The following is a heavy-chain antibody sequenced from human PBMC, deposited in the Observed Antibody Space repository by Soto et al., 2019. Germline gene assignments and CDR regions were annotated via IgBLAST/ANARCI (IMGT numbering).Heavy chain of an antibody. CDR3: AIQVGATTRHYYYGMDV. J-gene: IGHJ6*02. CDR1: GFIFSSYA. Sequence: EVQLLESGGGLVQPGGSLRLSCAASGFIFSSYAMSWVRQAPGKGLEWVSAISGSGGSTYYADSVKGRFTISRDNSKNTLYLQMNSLRAEDTAVYYCAIQVGATTRHYYYGMDVWGQGTTVTVSS. V-gene: IGHV3-23*01. D-gene: IGHD1-26*01. CDR2: ISGSGGST.